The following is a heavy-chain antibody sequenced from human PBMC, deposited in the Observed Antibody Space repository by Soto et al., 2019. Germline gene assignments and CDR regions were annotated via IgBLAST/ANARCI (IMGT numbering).Heavy chain of an antibody. J-gene: IGHJ4*02. CDR2: IYHSGST. V-gene: IGHV4-30-2*01. Sequence: QLQLQESGSGLVKPSQTLSLTCAVSGGSISSGGYSWSWIRQPPGKGLEWIGYIYHSGSTYYNPSLMSRVAISVDRSKNQFSLKLSSVTAADTAVYYCAGMIAAAVLFDYWGQGTLVTVSS. CDR3: AGMIAAAVLFDY. CDR1: GGSISSGGYS. D-gene: IGHD6-13*01.